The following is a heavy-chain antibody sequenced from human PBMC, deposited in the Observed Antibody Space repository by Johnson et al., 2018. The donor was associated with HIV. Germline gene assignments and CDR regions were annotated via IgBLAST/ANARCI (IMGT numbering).Heavy chain of an antibody. J-gene: IGHJ3*02. V-gene: IGHV3-72*01. Sequence: VQLVESGGGLVQPGGSLRLSCAASGFTLSDHYMDWVRQAPGKGLEWVGRTRNKANSYTTEYAASVKGRFTISRDDSKNSLFLQMNSLKTEDTAVYYCARDPDPFREYHGDAFDIWGQGTVVTVSS. CDR2: TRNKANSYTT. CDR1: GFTLSDHY. D-gene: IGHD3-10*01. CDR3: ARDPDPFREYHGDAFDI.